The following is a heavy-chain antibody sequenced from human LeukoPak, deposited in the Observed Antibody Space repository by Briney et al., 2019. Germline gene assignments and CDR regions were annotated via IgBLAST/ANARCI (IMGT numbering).Heavy chain of an antibody. Sequence: PGGSLRLSCAASGFTFTSSPMNWVRQAPGKALEWISYIDAGGGAIYYADSVKGRFTISRDNAMDSLYPQMSSLRADDTAVYYCATSLTALDYWGQGTLVTVSS. J-gene: IGHJ4*01. CDR3: ATSLTALDY. V-gene: IGHV3-48*04. D-gene: IGHD1-20*01. CDR1: GFTFTSSP. CDR2: IDAGGGAI.